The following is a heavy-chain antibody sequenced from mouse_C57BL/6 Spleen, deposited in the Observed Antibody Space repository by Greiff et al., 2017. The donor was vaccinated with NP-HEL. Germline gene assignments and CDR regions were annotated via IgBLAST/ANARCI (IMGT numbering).Heavy chain of an antibody. J-gene: IGHJ3*01. CDR1: GYTFTSYW. CDR3: AIKKPTAPFAY. CDR2: IDPSDSYT. Sequence: QVQLQQPGAELVMPGASVKLSCKASGYTFTSYWMHWVKQRPGQGLEWIGEIDPSDSYTNYNQKFKGKSTLTVDKSSSTAYMQLSSLTSEDSAVYYCAIKKPTAPFAYWGQGTLVTVSA. D-gene: IGHD1-2*01. V-gene: IGHV1-69*01.